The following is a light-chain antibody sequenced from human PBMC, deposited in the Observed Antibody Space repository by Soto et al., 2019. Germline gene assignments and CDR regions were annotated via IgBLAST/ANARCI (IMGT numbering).Light chain of an antibody. CDR3: TSYTSDSTYV. Sequence: QSALTQPASVSGSPVESITISCTGTSTDVGRYNYVSWYQQHPGKAPKLMVYDVSNRPSWVSNRFSGSKSGITASLTISGLQAEDEADYYCTSYTSDSTYVFGTGTKATVL. CDR1: STDVGRYNY. J-gene: IGLJ1*01. V-gene: IGLV2-14*01. CDR2: DVS.